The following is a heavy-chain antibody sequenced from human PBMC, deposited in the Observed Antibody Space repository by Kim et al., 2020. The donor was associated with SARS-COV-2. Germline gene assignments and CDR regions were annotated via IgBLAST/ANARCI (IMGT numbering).Heavy chain of an antibody. CDR3: ARGTFQQGFDP. Sequence: GGSLRLSCEASGFTFSNYWMNWVRQGPGKGLGWVSRINSDGGDTHYADSVKGRFTISRDNAENTLHLQLNSLGVEDTAIYYCARGTFQQGFDPWGQGTLVTVSS. CDR1: GFTFSNYW. J-gene: IGHJ5*02. CDR2: INSDGGDT. V-gene: IGHV3-74*01.